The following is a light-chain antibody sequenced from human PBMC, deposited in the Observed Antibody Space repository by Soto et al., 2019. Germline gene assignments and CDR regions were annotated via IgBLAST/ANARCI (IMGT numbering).Light chain of an antibody. CDR1: QSVSTTY. CDR3: QEYGTSRT. V-gene: IGKV3-20*01. Sequence: EIVLTQSPGTLSLSPGEKATLSCRASQSVSTTYLAWYQQKPGQAPRLLIYGATSRADGIPDRFSGSGSGTDFTLTISRLEPEDSAVYYCQEYGTSRTFGQGTKVEIK. J-gene: IGKJ1*01. CDR2: GAT.